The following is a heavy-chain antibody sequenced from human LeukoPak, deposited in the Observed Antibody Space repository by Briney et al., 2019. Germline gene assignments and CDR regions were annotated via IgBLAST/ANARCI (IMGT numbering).Heavy chain of an antibody. CDR3: ARESYCSGGSCSAFDY. CDR1: GFTFSSYG. V-gene: IGHV3-33*01. D-gene: IGHD2-15*01. J-gene: IGHJ4*02. Sequence: GRSLRLSCAASGFTFSSYGMHWVRQAPGKGLEWVAVIWYDGSNKYYADSVKGRFTISRDNSKNTLYLQMNSLRAEDTAVYYCARESYCSGGSCSAFDYWGQGTLVNVSS. CDR2: IWYDGSNK.